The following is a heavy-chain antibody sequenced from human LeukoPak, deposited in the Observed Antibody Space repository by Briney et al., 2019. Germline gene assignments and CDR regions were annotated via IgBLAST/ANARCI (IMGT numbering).Heavy chain of an antibody. V-gene: IGHV3-30*02. J-gene: IGHJ3*02. Sequence: GGSLRLSCAASGFRFSDYGMDWVRQAPGKGLEWVSFIRYDATGQYYADSVKGRFTISRDNSKRTLYLHVNNVRPDDTAVYYCARGNSNGFDIWGQGTMVTVSS. CDR1: GFRFSDYG. CDR3: ARGNSNGFDI. D-gene: IGHD1-7*01. CDR2: IRYDATGQ.